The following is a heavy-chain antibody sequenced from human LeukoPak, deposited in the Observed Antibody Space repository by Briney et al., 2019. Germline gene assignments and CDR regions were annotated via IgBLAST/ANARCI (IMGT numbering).Heavy chain of an antibody. D-gene: IGHD1-14*01. CDR2: ISGGST. V-gene: IGHV3-38-3*01. Sequence: GGSLRLSCAASGFTVSSNEMSWVRQAPGKGLEWVSSISGGSTYYADSRKGRFTISRDNSKNTLHLQMNSLRAEDTAVYYCATGAGVYYYYYMDVWGKGTTVTVSS. J-gene: IGHJ6*03. CDR1: GFTVSSNE. CDR3: ATGAGVYYYYYMDV.